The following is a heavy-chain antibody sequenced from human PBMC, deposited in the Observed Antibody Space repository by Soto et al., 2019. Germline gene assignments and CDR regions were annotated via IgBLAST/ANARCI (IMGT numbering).Heavy chain of an antibody. J-gene: IGHJ4*02. Sequence: HPGGSLRLSCAASGFRFDDYAMHWVRQVPGKGLEWVSGISWNSGSLGYGDSVKGRFTISRDNAKNSLYLQMNGLRPEDTAFYYCVKDNGGYYDSSGYYYWGQGTLVTVSS. CDR1: GFRFDDYA. CDR2: ISWNSGSL. V-gene: IGHV3-9*01. D-gene: IGHD3-22*01. CDR3: VKDNGGYYDSSGYYY.